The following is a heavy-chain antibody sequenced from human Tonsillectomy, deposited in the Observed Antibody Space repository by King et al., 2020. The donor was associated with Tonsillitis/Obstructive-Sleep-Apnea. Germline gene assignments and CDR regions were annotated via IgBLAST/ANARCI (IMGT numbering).Heavy chain of an antibody. CDR3: AREVYGDYSWYGLDV. Sequence: QLVQSGAEVKKPGSSVKVSCKTSGGTFNSYAISWVRQAPGQGLEWMGAIIPLLGIAQYAQKFQGRVTITADKSTNTAYMELRSLRSDDTAVYFCAREVYGDYSWYGLDVWGQGTTVTVSS. CDR1: GGTFNSYA. D-gene: IGHD2-21*01. J-gene: IGHJ6*02. V-gene: IGHV1-69*10. CDR2: IIPLLGIA.